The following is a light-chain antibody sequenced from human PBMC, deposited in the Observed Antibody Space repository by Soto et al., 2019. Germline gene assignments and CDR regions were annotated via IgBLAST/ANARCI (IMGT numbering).Light chain of an antibody. CDR3: QQYNNWPPYT. CDR1: QSFGIG. Sequence: EIVMTQSPATPSLSAVEIASVSCMASQSFGIGLSWYQQKPDQAPRLLIYGASTRATGIPARFSGSGSGTEFTLTISSLQSEDYAVYYCQQYNNWPPYTFGQGTKVDIK. CDR2: GAS. J-gene: IGKJ2*01. V-gene: IGKV3-15*01.